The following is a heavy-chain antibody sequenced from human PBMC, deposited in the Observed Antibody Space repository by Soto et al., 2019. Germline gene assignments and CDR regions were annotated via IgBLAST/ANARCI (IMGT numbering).Heavy chain of an antibody. V-gene: IGHV1-69*01. CDR3: ATKSGRSKVATIIDWFDP. CDR1: GGTFSSYA. D-gene: IGHD5-12*01. Sequence: QVQLVQSGAEVKKPGSSVKVSCKASGGTFSSYAISWVRQAPGQRLEWMGGIIPIFGTANYAQKFQGRVTITADESTSTAYMELSSLRSEDTAVYYCATKSGRSKVATIIDWFDPWGQGTLVTVSS. J-gene: IGHJ5*02. CDR2: IIPIFGTA.